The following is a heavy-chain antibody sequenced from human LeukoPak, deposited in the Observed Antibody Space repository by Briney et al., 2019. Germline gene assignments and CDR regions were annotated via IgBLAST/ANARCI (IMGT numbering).Heavy chain of an antibody. Sequence: GVSLRLSCAASEFTFSSYAMSWVRQAPGKGLEWVSAISDSGGSTYYADSVKGRFTISRDNSKNTVYLQMNSLRAEDTAVYYCAKDRRACSSSSCYYRFDYWGQGTLVTVSS. J-gene: IGHJ4*02. CDR3: AKDRRACSSSSCYYRFDY. D-gene: IGHD2-2*01. V-gene: IGHV3-23*01. CDR2: ISDSGGST. CDR1: EFTFSSYA.